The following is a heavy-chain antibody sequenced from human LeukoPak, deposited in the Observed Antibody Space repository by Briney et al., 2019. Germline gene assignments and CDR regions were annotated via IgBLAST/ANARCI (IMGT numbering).Heavy chain of an antibody. Sequence: QTGGSLRLSCTASGFTFGDYAMSWFRQAPGKGLEWVGFIRSKAYGGTTEYAASVKGRFTISRDDSKSIAYLQMNSLKTEDTAVYYCTRDRWIQSYYYYYYMDVWGKGTTITVSS. CDR1: GFTFGDYA. CDR3: TRDRWIQSYYYYYYMDV. J-gene: IGHJ6*03. CDR2: IRSKAYGGTT. D-gene: IGHD5-18*01. V-gene: IGHV3-49*03.